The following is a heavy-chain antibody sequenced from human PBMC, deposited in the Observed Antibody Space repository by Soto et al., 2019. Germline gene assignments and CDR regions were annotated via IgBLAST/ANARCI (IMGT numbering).Heavy chain of an antibody. CDR1: GFTFSSYA. CDR2: ISGSGGST. D-gene: IGHD3-22*01. V-gene: IGHV3-23*01. Sequence: GGSLRLSCAASGFTFSSYAMSWVRRAPGKGLEWVSAISGSGGSTYYADSVKGRFTITRDNSKNTLYLQMNSLRAEDTAVYYCAKSSGSSGYYYDAFDIWGQGTMVTVSS. CDR3: AKSSGSSGYYYDAFDI. J-gene: IGHJ3*02.